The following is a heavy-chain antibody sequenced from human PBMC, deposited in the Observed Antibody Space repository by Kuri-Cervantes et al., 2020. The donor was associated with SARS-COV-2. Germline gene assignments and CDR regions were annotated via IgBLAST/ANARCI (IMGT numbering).Heavy chain of an antibody. D-gene: IGHD1-7*01. CDR2: INPSGGST. CDR1: GGTFSSYA. Sequence: ASVKVSCKASGGTFSSYAISWVRQAPGQGLEWMGIINPSGGSTSYAQKFQGRVTMTRDTSTSTVYMELSSLRSEDTAVYYCATALPTGTTVHGYYYYYMDVWGKGTTVTVSS. J-gene: IGHJ6*03. V-gene: IGHV1-46*01. CDR3: ATALPTGTTVHGYYYYYMDV.